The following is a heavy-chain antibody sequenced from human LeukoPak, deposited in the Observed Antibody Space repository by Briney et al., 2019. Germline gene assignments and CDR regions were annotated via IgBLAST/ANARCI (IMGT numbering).Heavy chain of an antibody. V-gene: IGHV3-66*01. CDR1: GFIVRSNY. CDR2: IYTGGSM. J-gene: IGHJ3*02. Sequence: GGSLRLSCAGSGFIVRSNYMSWVRQAPGQGPEWVSVIYTGGSMYYADSVKGRFTISRDTSKSTLYLQMNSLRVEDTAVYYCARIEAGMDAFDIWGQGTMVTVSS. CDR3: ARIEAGMDAFDI.